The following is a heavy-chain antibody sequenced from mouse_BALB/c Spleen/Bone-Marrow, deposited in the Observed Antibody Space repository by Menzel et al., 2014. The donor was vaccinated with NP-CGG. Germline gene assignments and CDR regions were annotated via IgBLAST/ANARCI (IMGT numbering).Heavy chain of an antibody. J-gene: IGHJ2*02. CDR3: AREDTATGCIDY. Sequence: VKLMESASELARPGASVRLSCRASGYTFTGYTMQWVKQTPGQGLEWIGYIVPRSGYTDYNQKFKYKTTLSADKSTSTVYIQMSRLPSDDSAVYYCAREDTATGCIDYWGQGTSLTVSS. D-gene: IGHD1-2*01. CDR2: IVPRSGYT. V-gene: IGHV1-4*02. CDR1: GYTFTGYT.